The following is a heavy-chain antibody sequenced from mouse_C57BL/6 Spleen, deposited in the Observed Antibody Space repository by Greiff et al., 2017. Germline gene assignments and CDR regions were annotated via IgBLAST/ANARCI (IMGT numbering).Heavy chain of an antibody. V-gene: IGHV14-1*01. CDR3: TTGYGSRGWYFDV. J-gene: IGHJ1*03. D-gene: IGHD1-1*01. CDR2: IDPEDGDT. CDR1: GFNIKDYY. Sequence: VQLQQSGAELVRPGASVKLSCTASGFNIKDYYMHWVKQRPEQGLEWIGRIDPEDGDTEYAPKFQGKANMTADTSSNTAYLQLSSLTSADTAVYYCTTGYGSRGWYFDVWGTGTTVTVSS.